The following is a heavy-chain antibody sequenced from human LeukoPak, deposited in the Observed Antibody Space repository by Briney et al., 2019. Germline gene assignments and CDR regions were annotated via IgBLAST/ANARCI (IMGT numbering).Heavy chain of an antibody. V-gene: IGHV3-48*04. Sequence: PGGSLRLSCAASGFTFSSNSMNWIRQAPGKGLEWVSYISSSGSTIYYADSVKGRFTISRDNAKNSLYLQMNSLRAEDTAVYYCARRRKDSSSWFTREYYYYMDVWGKGTTVTISS. D-gene: IGHD6-13*01. J-gene: IGHJ6*03. CDR1: GFTFSSNS. CDR3: ARRRKDSSSWFTREYYYYMDV. CDR2: ISSSGSTI.